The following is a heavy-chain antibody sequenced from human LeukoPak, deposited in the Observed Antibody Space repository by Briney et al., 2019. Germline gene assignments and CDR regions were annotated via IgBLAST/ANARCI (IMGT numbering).Heavy chain of an antibody. CDR3: ARVVSSYGLKPENYYYYYYGMDV. V-gene: IGHV4-31*03. CDR1: GGSISSGGYY. Sequence: PSETLSLTCTVSGGSISSGGYYWSWIRQHPGKGLEWIGYIYYSGSTYYNPSLKSRVTMSVDTSKNQFSLKLSSVTAADTAVYYCARVVSSYGLKPENYYYYYYGMDVWGQGTTVTVSS. D-gene: IGHD5-18*01. J-gene: IGHJ6*02. CDR2: IYYSGST.